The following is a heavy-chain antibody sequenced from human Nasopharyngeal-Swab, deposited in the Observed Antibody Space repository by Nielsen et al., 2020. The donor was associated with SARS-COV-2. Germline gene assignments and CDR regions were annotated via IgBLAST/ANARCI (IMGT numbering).Heavy chain of an antibody. D-gene: IGHD2-15*01. J-gene: IGHJ4*02. CDR3: ASEGTYCSGGSCYVY. V-gene: IGHV3-11*06. CDR2: ISSSSSYT. Sequence: WIRQPPGKGLEWVSYISSSSSYTNYADSVKGRFTISGDNAKNSLYLQMNSLRAEDTAVYYCASEGTYCSGGSCYVYWGQGTLVTVSS.